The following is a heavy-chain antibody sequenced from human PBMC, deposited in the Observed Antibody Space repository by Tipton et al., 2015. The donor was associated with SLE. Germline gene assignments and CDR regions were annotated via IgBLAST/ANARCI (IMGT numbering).Heavy chain of an antibody. CDR1: GGSFSGYY. CDR3: ARRRYNYYYFDY. V-gene: IGHV4-34*01. J-gene: IGHJ4*02. D-gene: IGHD1-1*01. Sequence: TLSLTCAVYGGSFSGYYWSWIRQPPGKGLEWIGKINHSGSTNYNPSLKSRVTISVDTSKNQFSLKLSSVTAADTAVYYCARRRYNYYYFDYWGQGTLVTVSS. CDR2: INHSGST.